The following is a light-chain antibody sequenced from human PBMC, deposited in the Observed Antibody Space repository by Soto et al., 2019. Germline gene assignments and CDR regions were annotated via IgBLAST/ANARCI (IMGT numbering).Light chain of an antibody. Sequence: QSVLTQPPSVSAAPGQRVTISCSGSSSNIGFVSWYQQVPGTAPKLLIYDNSNRPLEIPDRFSGSKSGTSATLNIADLQTGDEADYYCGAWDSSLSAGVFGTGTKVTVL. CDR1: SSNIGF. CDR2: DNS. CDR3: GAWDSSLSAGV. J-gene: IGLJ1*01. V-gene: IGLV1-51*01.